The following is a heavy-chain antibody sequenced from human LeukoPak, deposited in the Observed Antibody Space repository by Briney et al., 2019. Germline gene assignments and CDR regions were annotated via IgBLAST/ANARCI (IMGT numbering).Heavy chain of an antibody. CDR2: IIGDGGST. Sequence: GGSLRLSCAASGFTFDDYAMHWVREALGKGLGWVSLIIGDGGSTYYADSVKGRFIISRGKRKNSLYLQMNSLRTEDTALYYCAGAGDYCGSEGLGAFDIWGQGTMGTVSS. CDR3: AGAGDYCGSEGLGAFDI. CDR1: GFTFDDYA. D-gene: IGHD3-10*01. V-gene: IGHV3-43*02. J-gene: IGHJ3*02.